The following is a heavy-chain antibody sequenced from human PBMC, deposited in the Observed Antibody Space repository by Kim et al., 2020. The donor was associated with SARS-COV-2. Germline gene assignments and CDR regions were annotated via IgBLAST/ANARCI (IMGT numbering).Heavy chain of an antibody. V-gene: IGHV4-31*03. D-gene: IGHD3-10*01. CDR2: IYYSGST. Sequence: TLSLTCTVSGGSISSGGYYWSWIRQHPGKGLEWIGYIYYSGSTYYNPSLKSRVTISVDTSKNQFSLKLSSVTAADTAVYYCARASREVLWFGENNWFDPWGQGTLVTVSS. J-gene: IGHJ5*02. CDR1: GGSISSGGYY. CDR3: ARASREVLWFGENNWFDP.